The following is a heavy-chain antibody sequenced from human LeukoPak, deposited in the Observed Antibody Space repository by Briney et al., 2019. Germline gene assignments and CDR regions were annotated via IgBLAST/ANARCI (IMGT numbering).Heavy chain of an antibody. V-gene: IGHV3-23*01. J-gene: IGHJ3*01. CDR3: AKGKVNHDGAFDV. CDR1: GFSFSSYA. D-gene: IGHD1-14*01. Sequence: GGSLRLSCAASGFSFSSYAMSWVRQAPGKGLEWVSGLTNSGGQTYADAVKGRFTISRDNSKKKVYLQMDSLRVDDTAIYYCAKGKVNHDGAFDVWGQGTRVTVSS. CDR2: LTNSGGQT.